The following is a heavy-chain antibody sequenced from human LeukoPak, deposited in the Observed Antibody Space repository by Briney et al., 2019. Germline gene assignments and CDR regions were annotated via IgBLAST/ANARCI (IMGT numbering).Heavy chain of an antibody. CDR1: GYSFTSYW. D-gene: IGHD4-23*01. J-gene: IGHJ4*02. V-gene: IGHV5-51*01. CDR2: IYPGDSDT. Sequence: KGGESLKISCKGSGYSFTSYWIGWVRQMPGKGLEWMGIIYPGDSDTRYSPSFQGQVTISADKSISTAYLQWSSLKASDTAMYYCARHNYGGNSWRYFDYWGQGTLVTVSS. CDR3: ARHNYGGNSWRYFDY.